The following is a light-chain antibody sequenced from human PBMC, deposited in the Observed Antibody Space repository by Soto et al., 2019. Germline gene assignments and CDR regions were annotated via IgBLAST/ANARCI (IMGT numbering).Light chain of an antibody. CDR1: ELSKQY. J-gene: IGLJ1*01. CDR3: QSSDDTGNYYL. V-gene: IGLV3-25*02. Sequence: ELTQTPSVSVSPGQTARITCSGDELSKQYVYWYQQKPGQAPVLVIYKDSERASGIPERFSASSSGTTVTLTISGVRAEDEADYYCQSSDDTGNYYLFGTGTKVTVL. CDR2: KDS.